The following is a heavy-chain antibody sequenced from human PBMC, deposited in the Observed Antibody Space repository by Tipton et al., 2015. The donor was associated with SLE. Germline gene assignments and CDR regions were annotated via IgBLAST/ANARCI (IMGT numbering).Heavy chain of an antibody. D-gene: IGHD2-2*01. CDR3: ARGYQLPLGPYYYYYMDV. CDR1: DDSISGSYY. CDR2: IYYSGST. V-gene: IGHV4-61*01. Sequence: TLSLTCTVSDDSISGSYYWSWIRQPPGKGLEWIGYIYYSGSTNYNPSLKSRVTISVDTSKNQFSLKLSSVTAADTAVYYCARGYQLPLGPYYYYYMDVWGKGTTVTVSS. J-gene: IGHJ6*03.